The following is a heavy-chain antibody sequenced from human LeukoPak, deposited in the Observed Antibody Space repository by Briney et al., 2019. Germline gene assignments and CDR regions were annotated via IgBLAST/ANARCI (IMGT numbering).Heavy chain of an antibody. CDR3: ARNIGYCSSTSCYPYYMGV. CDR2: IYPGDSDT. Sequence: GESLKISCKGSGYSFTSYWIGWVRQMPGKGLEWMGIIYPGDSDTRYSPSFQGQVTISADKSISTAYPQWSSLKASDTAMYYCARNIGYCSSTSCYPYYMGVWGEGTTVTVSS. V-gene: IGHV5-51*01. CDR1: GYSFTSYW. D-gene: IGHD2-2*01. J-gene: IGHJ6*03.